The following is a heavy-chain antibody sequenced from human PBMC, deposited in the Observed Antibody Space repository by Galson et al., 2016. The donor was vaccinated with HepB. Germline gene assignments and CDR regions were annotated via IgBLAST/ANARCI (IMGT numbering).Heavy chain of an antibody. CDR2: INPHNGGT. Sequence: SVKVSCKASGFSFSERSVFWMRQAPGQGLQLMGRINPHNGGTNSAEKFEGRLTITRDTSITTVYMELSRLTSGDTAVYYCARDQDYNDFIYYGMDVWGQGTTVTVSS. CDR3: ARDQDYNDFIYYGMDV. CDR1: GFSFSERS. V-gene: IGHV1-2*06. D-gene: IGHD4-11*01. J-gene: IGHJ6*02.